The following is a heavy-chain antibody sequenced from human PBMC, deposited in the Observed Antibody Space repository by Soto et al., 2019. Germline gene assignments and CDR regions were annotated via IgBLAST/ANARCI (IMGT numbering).Heavy chain of an antibody. J-gene: IGHJ4*02. V-gene: IGHV1-18*01. Sequence: QVQLVQSGAEVKKPGASVKVSCKASGYNFNSYGISWVRQAPGQGLEWMGWISANNGNTKYAQKVEGRVTMTTDTSTSIAYMERRSLRADDTAGYYWARDHRYCSGGSCYVVDYWGQGTLVTVSS. CDR3: ARDHRYCSGGSCYVVDY. CDR2: ISANNGNT. D-gene: IGHD2-15*01. CDR1: GYNFNSYG.